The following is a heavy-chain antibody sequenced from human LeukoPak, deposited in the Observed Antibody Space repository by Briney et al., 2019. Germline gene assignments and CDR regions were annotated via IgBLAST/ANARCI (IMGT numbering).Heavy chain of an antibody. CDR1: GFTFSSYS. D-gene: IGHD1-26*01. J-gene: IGHJ4*02. Sequence: GGSLRLSCAASGFTFSSYSMNWVRQAPGKGLEWISYISGDSSQIFYADSVKGRFTTSRDNAKNSLHLHMSSLRVEDTALYYCVRDQGAPDYWGQGTLLTVSS. CDR2: ISGDSSQI. V-gene: IGHV3-48*01. CDR3: VRDQGAPDY.